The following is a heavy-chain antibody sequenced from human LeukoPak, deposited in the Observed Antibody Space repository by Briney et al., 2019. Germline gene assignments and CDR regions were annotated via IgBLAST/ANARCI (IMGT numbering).Heavy chain of an antibody. CDR1: GYTLISYA. CDR3: AREGSMVRGVGIFGFDY. D-gene: IGHD3-10*01. Sequence: GASVKVSCKSSGYTLISYAMHWVRQAPGQRLEWMGWMNAGNGNTKYSQKFQGRVTITRDTSASTAYMELSSLKSEDMAVYYCAREGSMVRGVGIFGFDYWGQGTLVTVSS. J-gene: IGHJ4*02. CDR2: MNAGNGNT. V-gene: IGHV1-3*03.